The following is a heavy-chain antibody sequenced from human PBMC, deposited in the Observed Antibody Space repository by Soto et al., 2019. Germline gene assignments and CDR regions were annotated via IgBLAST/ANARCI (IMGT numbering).Heavy chain of an antibody. J-gene: IGHJ4*02. CDR1: RFSLTTSGMG. CDR2: IYWNDEN. CDR3: ASRGEYTTMAYFDD. Sequence: EXGPTLVNPTQTLTLTCTFSRFSLTTSGMGVGWIRQPPGKALEWLALIYWNDENHYRPFLRSRVTITKDTSKNQVVLTMKNMDTLDTATYYCASRGEYTTMAYFDDWGQGTLVTVSS. V-gene: IGHV2-5*01. D-gene: IGHD5-18*01.